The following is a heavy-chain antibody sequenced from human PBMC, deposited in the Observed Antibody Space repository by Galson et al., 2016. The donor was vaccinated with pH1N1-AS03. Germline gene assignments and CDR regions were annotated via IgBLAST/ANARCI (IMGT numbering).Heavy chain of an antibody. CDR1: AFTFSNAW. V-gene: IGHV3-15*01. Sequence: SLRLSCACSAFTFSNAWMTWVRQAPGNGLEWIGRIKSDTAGGTTDYAAPVKGRFTISRDDSINTLYLQMNSLHTDDTGAYFCTTDGPGGYITWGQGTLVTVSS. CDR3: TTDGPGGYIT. CDR2: IKSDTAGGTT. D-gene: IGHD5-12*01. J-gene: IGHJ3*01.